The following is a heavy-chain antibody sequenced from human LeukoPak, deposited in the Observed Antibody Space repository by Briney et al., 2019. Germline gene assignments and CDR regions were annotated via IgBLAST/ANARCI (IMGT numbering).Heavy chain of an antibody. Sequence: SETLSLTCTVSGGSVSSGSYYWSWIRQPPGKGLEWIGYVYYSGSTNYNPSLRSRVTISIDTSKNQFSLKLSSVTAADTAVYYCAREVPYDSSVLSAFDIWGQGTMVTVSS. V-gene: IGHV4-61*01. CDR1: GGSVSSGSYY. CDR2: VYYSGST. J-gene: IGHJ3*02. CDR3: AREVPYDSSVLSAFDI. D-gene: IGHD3-22*01.